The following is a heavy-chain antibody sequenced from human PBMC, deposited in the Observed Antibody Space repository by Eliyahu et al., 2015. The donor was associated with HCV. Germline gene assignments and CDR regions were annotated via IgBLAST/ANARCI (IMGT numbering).Heavy chain of an antibody. J-gene: IGHJ4*02. CDR2: IXYSGST. V-gene: IGHV4-59*01. D-gene: IGHD6-19*01. CDR1: GXSXSSYY. Sequence: QVQLQESGPGLVKPSETLSLXCTXSGXSXSSYYWSWIRQPPGKGLEWIGYIXYSGSTNYNPSLKSRVTISVDTSKNQFSLKLSSVTAADTAVYYCARAEGSGWYRNSKTFDYWGQGTLVTVSS. CDR3: ARAEGSGWYRNSKTFDY.